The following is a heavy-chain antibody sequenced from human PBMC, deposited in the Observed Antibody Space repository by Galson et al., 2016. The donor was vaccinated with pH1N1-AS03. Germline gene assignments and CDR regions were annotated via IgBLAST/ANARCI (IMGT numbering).Heavy chain of an antibody. CDR1: GHNFTNYA. CDR3: ARGFLEAVIDY. J-gene: IGHJ4*02. V-gene: IGHV1-3*01. CDR2: INVGSGNT. D-gene: IGHD3-3*01. Sequence: SVKVSCKASGHNFTNYAIHWVRQAPGQRLEWMGWINVGSGNTKYSQKFQGRVTITRDTSASTAYIELSSLTSDDTAVYYWARGFLEAVIDYWGQGSLVTVSS.